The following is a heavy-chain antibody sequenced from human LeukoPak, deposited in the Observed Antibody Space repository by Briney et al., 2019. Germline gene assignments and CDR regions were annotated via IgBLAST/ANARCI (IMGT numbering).Heavy chain of an antibody. V-gene: IGHV3-30*03. CDR3: ARDRKQLVESGAFDV. D-gene: IGHD6-13*01. Sequence: GGSLRLSCAASGFTFSSNGMHWVRQAPGKGLEWVAVISYDGSNQYYPDSVKGRFTISRGNSKNTLYLQMNTLRAEDTAVYYCARDRKQLVESGAFDVWGQGTMVTVSS. CDR1: GFTFSSNG. J-gene: IGHJ3*01. CDR2: ISYDGSNQ.